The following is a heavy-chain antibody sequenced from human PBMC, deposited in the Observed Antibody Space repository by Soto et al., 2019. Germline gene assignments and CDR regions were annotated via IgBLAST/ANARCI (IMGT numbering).Heavy chain of an antibody. CDR2: IYTSGST. D-gene: IGHD5-12*01. V-gene: IGHV4-4*07. Sequence: QVQLQESGPGLVKPSETLSLTCSVSGGSISNYYWSWIRQPAGKGLEWIGRIYTSGSTNYNPSLKSRVTISVDTSKNQFSLKLTSVTAADTAVYYCARDKHSGYDYFDYWGQGTLVSVSS. CDR3: ARDKHSGYDYFDY. CDR1: GGSISNYY. J-gene: IGHJ4*02.